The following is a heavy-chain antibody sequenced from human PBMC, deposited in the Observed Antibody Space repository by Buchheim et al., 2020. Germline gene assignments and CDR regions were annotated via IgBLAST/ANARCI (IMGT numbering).Heavy chain of an antibody. D-gene: IGHD3-16*02. CDR1: GLTFSSHA. V-gene: IGHV3-23*01. J-gene: IGHJ4*02. Sequence: EVQLLESGGGLVQPGGSLRLSCAASGLTFSSHAMSWVRQAPGKGLEWVSVISGSGGSTHYSDSVKGRFTTPRDNSKSTLYLQMDSLTAEDTAVYYCARGKSGGFGGGYLDNWGQGT. CDR2: ISGSGGST. CDR3: ARGKSGGFGGGYLDN.